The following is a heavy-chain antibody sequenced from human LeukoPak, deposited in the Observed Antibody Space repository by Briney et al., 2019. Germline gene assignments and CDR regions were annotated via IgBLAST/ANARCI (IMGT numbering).Heavy chain of an antibody. CDR3: AMATRWLNFDY. CDR2: LYSGDTT. J-gene: IGHJ4*02. D-gene: IGHD5-24*01. V-gene: IGHV3-66*01. CDR1: GFTVNSKY. Sequence: GGSLRLSCAASGFTVNSKYMNWVRQAPGKGLEWVSILYSGDTTHYADSVKGRFVISRDNSKNTLYLQMNSLRAEDTAVYYCAMATRWLNFDYWGQGTLVTVSS.